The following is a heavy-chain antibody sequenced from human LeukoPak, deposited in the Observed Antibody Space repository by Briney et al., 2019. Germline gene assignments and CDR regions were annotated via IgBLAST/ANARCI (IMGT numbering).Heavy chain of an antibody. CDR2: FDPKDGET. CDR3: ATDVHGSSGWEGY. D-gene: IGHD3-22*01. V-gene: IGHV1-24*01. J-gene: IGHJ4*02. CDR1: GYTLTELS. Sequence: ALVKVSCKVSGYTLTELSMHWVRQAPGKGLEWMGGFDPKDGETIYAQKFQGRVTMTEDTSTDTAYMELSSLRSEDTAVYYCATDVHGSSGWEGYWGQGTLVTVSS.